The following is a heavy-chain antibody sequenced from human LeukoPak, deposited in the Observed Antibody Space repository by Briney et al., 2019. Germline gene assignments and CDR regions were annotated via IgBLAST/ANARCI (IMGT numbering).Heavy chain of an antibody. V-gene: IGHV3-30*03. J-gene: IGHJ4*02. CDR3: AQLGHSGGWYAY. CDR1: GFTFSSYG. D-gene: IGHD6-19*01. CDR2: ISYDGSNK. Sequence: GGSLRLSCAASGFTFSSYGMHWVRQAPGKGLEWVAVISYDGSNKYYADSVKGRFTISRDNSKNTLYLQMNSLRAEDTAVYYCAQLGHSGGWYAYWGQGTLVTVSS.